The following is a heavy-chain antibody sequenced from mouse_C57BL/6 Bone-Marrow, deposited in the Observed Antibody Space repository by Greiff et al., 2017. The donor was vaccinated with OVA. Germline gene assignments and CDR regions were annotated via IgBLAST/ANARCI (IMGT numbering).Heavy chain of an antibody. CDR3: TNYGGPYAMDY. V-gene: IGHV1-15*01. D-gene: IGHD1-1*02. CDR1: GYTFTDYE. Sequence: VKLQESGAELVRPGASVTLSCKASGYTFTDYEMHWVKQTPVHGLEWIGAIDPETGGTAYNQKFKGKAILTADKSSSTAYMELRSLTSEDSAVYYCTNYGGPYAMDYWGQGTSVTVSS. CDR2: IDPETGGT. J-gene: IGHJ4*01.